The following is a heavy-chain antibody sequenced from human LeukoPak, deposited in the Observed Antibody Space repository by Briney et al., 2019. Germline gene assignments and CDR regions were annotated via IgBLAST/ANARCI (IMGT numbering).Heavy chain of an antibody. CDR2: INPNSGGT. V-gene: IGHV1-2*02. CDR1: GYTFTGYY. Sequence: PGASVKVSCKASGYTFTGYYMHWVRQAPGQGLEWMGWINPNSGGTNYAQKFQGRVTMTRDTSISTAYMELSRLRSDDTAVYYCARGPPHIAAAGQPIDYWGQGTLVTVSS. CDR3: ARGPPHIAAAGQPIDY. J-gene: IGHJ4*02. D-gene: IGHD6-13*01.